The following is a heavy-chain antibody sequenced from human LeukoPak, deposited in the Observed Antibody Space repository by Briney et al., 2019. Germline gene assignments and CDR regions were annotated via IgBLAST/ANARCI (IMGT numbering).Heavy chain of an antibody. V-gene: IGHV3-66*01. CDR3: ARGLAVAGTVAFDP. D-gene: IGHD6-19*01. CDR1: GFTVSSNY. CDR2: IYSGGST. J-gene: IGHJ5*02. Sequence: GGSLRLSCAASGFTVSSNYMSWVRQAPGKGLEWVSVIYSGGSTYYADSVKGRFTISRDNSKNTLYLQMNSLRAEDTAVYYCARGLAVAGTVAFDPWGQGTQVTVSS.